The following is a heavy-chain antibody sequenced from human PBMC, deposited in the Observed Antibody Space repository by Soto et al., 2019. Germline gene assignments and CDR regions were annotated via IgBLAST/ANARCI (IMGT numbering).Heavy chain of an antibody. CDR3: ARDLPLQYYYGPGSYQNWFDP. CDR1: GYTFTSYY. V-gene: IGHV1-46*01. J-gene: IGHJ5*02. CDR2: INPSGGST. Sequence: ASVKVSCKASGYTFTSYYMHWVRQAPGQGLEWMGIINPSGGSTSYAQKFQGRVTMTRDTSTSTVYMELSSLRSEDTAVYYCARDLPLQYYYGPGSYQNWFDPWGQGTLVTVSS. D-gene: IGHD3-10*01.